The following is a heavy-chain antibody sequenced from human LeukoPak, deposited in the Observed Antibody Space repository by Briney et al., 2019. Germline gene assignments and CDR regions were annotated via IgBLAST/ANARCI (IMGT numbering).Heavy chain of an antibody. CDR3: ARESVDYYDSSGYYHDY. V-gene: IGHV1-69*13. D-gene: IGHD3-22*01. Sequence: SVKVSCKASGGTFSSYAISWVRQAPGQGLEWMGGIIPIFGTANYAQKFQGRVTITADESTSTAYMELSSLRSEDTAVYYCARESVDYYDSSGYYHDYWGQGTLVTVSS. J-gene: IGHJ4*02. CDR2: IIPIFGTA. CDR1: GGTFSSYA.